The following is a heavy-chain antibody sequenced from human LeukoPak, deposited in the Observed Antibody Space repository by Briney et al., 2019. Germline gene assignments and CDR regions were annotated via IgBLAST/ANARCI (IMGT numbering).Heavy chain of an antibody. V-gene: IGHV3-15*01. J-gene: IGHJ4*02. CDR1: GFTFSNAW. CDR2: IKSKTDGGTT. Sequence: GGSLRLSCAASGFTFSNAWMSWVRQAPGKGLEWVGRIKSKTDGGTTDYAAPVKGRFTISRDNSKNTLYLQMNSLRAEDTAVYYCARYSSGWSESGFDYWGQGTLVTVSS. D-gene: IGHD6-19*01. CDR3: ARYSSGWSESGFDY.